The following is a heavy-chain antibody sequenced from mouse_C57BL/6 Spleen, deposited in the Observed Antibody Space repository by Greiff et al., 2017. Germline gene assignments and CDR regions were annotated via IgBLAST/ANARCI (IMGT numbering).Heavy chain of an antibody. CDR3: TTLDGNFFFDY. J-gene: IGHJ2*01. D-gene: IGHD2-1*01. CDR1: GFNIKDDY. V-gene: IGHV14-4*01. Sequence: VQLKESGAELVRPGASVKLSCTASGFNIKDDYMPWVKQRPEQGLEWIGWIDPENGDTEYASKFPGKATITTDTSSNTAYVQLSSLTTEDTAVYYCTTLDGNFFFDYWGQGTTLTVSS. CDR2: IDPENGDT.